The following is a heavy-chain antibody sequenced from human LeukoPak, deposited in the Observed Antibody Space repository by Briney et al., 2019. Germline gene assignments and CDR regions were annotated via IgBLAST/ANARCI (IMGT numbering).Heavy chain of an antibody. V-gene: IGHV3-30*18. CDR3: AKVPYYDSSGYYDY. CDR2: ISYDGSNK. Sequence: PGGSLRLSCAASGFTFSSYGMHWVRQAPGKGLEWVAVISYDGSNKYYADSVKGRFTISRDTSKNTLYLQMNSLRAEDTAVYYCAKVPYYDSSGYYDYWGQGTLVTVSS. J-gene: IGHJ4*02. CDR1: GFTFSSYG. D-gene: IGHD3-22*01.